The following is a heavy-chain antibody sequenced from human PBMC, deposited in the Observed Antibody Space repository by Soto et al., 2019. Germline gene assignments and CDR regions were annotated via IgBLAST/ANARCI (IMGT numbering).Heavy chain of an antibody. D-gene: IGHD1-26*01. J-gene: IGHJ4*02. Sequence: QVQLVESGGGVVQPGRSLRLSCAASGFTFNKHGMHWVRQAPGKGLEWVAVVWYDGSNENYVDSVKGRFTISRDNSKNLVFLHMNRLGGGGTGVYYCAGKVLVGGTRGFEHWGQGTLGTVSS. CDR1: GFTFNKHG. CDR2: VWYDGSNE. V-gene: IGHV3-33*01. CDR3: AGKVLVGGTRGFEH.